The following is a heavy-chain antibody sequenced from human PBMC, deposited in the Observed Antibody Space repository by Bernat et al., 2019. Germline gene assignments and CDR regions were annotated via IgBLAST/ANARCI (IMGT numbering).Heavy chain of an antibody. CDR3: AANYFGSGSFPY. V-gene: IGHV4-34*01. D-gene: IGHD3-10*01. J-gene: IGHJ4*02. CDR2: INHSGST. CDR1: GGSFSGYY. Sequence: QVQLQQWGAGLLKPSETLSLTCAVYGGSFSGYYWSWIRQPPGKGLEWIGEINHSGSTNYNPSLKSRVTISVDTSKNQFSLKLSSVTAADTAVYYCAANYFGSGSFPYWGQGTLVTVSS.